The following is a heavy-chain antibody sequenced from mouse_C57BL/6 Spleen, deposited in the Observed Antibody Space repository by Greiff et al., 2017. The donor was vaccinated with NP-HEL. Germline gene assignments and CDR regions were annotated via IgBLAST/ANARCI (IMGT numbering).Heavy chain of an antibody. J-gene: IGHJ2*01. CDR1: GFTFSSYG. CDR2: ISSGGSYT. D-gene: IGHD2-3*01. Sequence: DVMLVESGGDLVKPGGSLKLSCAASGFTFSSYGMSWVRQTPDKRLEWVATISSGGSYTYYPDSVKGRFTISRDNAKNTLYLQMSSLKSEDTAMYYCARLYDGYYIDYWGQGTTLTVSS. V-gene: IGHV5-6*02. CDR3: ARLYDGYYIDY.